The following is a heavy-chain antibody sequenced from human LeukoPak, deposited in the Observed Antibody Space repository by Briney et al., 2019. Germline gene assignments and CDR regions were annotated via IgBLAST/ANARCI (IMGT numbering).Heavy chain of an antibody. Sequence: SETLSLTCTVSGGSISSYNSYWGWIRQPPGKGLEWIGSIYHSGNTDFNPSLMSRVTMSVDTSKNQFALKLSSVTAADTAVYYCARSTWSGRFVVAVPAAHWFDPWGQGTLVTVSS. V-gene: IGHV4-39*06. CDR1: GGSISSYNSY. CDR2: IYHSGNT. D-gene: IGHD2-15*01. J-gene: IGHJ5*02. CDR3: ARSTWSGRFVVAVPAAHWFDP.